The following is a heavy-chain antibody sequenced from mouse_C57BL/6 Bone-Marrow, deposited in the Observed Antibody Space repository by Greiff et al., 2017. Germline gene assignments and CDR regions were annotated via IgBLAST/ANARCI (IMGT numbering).Heavy chain of an antibody. D-gene: IGHD2-4*01. V-gene: IGHV1-39*01. CDR2: INPNYGYT. CDR1: GYSFTDYN. J-gene: IGHJ1*03. CDR3: ARSYYDVGYFDV. Sequence: VQLQQSGPELVKPGASVKISCKASGYSFTDYNMNWVKQSNGKSLEWIGVINPNYGYTSYTQKFKGKATLTVDQSSSTAYMQLNSLTSEDSAVYYGARSYYDVGYFDVWGTGTTVTVSS.